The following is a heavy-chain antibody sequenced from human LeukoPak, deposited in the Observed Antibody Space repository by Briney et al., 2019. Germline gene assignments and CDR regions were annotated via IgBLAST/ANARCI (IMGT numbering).Heavy chain of an antibody. J-gene: IGHJ4*02. D-gene: IGHD3-22*01. CDR1: GFTFSSYA. CDR2: IKQDGSEK. V-gene: IGHV3-7*01. Sequence: PGGSLRLSCAASGFTFSSYAMSWVRQAPGKGLEWVANIKQDGSEKYYVDSVKGRFTISRDNAKNSLYLQMNSLRAEDTAVYYCARGALPITMIVVVKPYYFDYWGQGTLVTVSS. CDR3: ARGALPITMIVVVKPYYFDY.